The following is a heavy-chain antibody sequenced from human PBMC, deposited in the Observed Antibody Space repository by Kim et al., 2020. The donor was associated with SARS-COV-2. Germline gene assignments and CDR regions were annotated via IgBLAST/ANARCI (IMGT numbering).Heavy chain of an antibody. V-gene: IGHV1-69*13. CDR3: AAPLSSGYYYVYYYGMDV. Sequence: SVKVSCKASGGTFSSYAISWVRQAPGQGLEWMGGIIPIFGTANYAQKFQGRVTITADESTSTAYMELSSLRSEDTAVYYCAAPLSSGYYYVYYYGMDVWGQGTTVTVSS. D-gene: IGHD3-22*01. CDR2: IIPIFGTA. J-gene: IGHJ6*02. CDR1: GGTFSSYA.